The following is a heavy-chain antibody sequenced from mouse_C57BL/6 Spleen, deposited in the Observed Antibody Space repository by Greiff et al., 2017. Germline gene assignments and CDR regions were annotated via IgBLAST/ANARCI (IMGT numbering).Heavy chain of an antibody. V-gene: IGHV1-42*01. CDR1: GYSFTGYY. J-gene: IGHJ4*01. Sequence: QLQQSGPELVKPGASVKISCKASGYSFTGYYMNWVKQSPEKSLEWIGEINPSTGGTTYNQKFKAKATLTVDKSSSTAYMQLKSLTSEDSAVYYCATYRYGNFPMDYWGQGTSVTVSS. D-gene: IGHD2-1*01. CDR3: ATYRYGNFPMDY. CDR2: INPSTGGT.